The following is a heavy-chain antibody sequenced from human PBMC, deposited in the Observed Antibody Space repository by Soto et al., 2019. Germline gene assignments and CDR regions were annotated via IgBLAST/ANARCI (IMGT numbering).Heavy chain of an antibody. V-gene: IGHV4-4*02. Sequence: PSETLSLTCAVSVGSISSSNWWIWVRHPPGKGLEWIGEIYHSGSTTYNPSLRGRVTISVYKYKNQFYLKVSSVTAADSAVYHCARGYNQFAYWAQGTMVTVSS. D-gene: IGHD1-1*01. CDR3: ARGYNQFAY. CDR1: VGSISSSNW. J-gene: IGHJ4*02. CDR2: IYHSGST.